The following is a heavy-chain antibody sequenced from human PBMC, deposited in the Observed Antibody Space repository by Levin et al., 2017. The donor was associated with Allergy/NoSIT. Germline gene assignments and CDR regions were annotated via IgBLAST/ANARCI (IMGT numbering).Heavy chain of an antibody. CDR2: IDGDGFTT. CDR3: ARNLEADF. J-gene: IGHJ4*02. CDR1: GFTFSSYR. D-gene: IGHD1-1*01. V-gene: IGHV3-74*01. Sequence: TGGSLRLSCAASGFTFSSYRMHWVRQAPGKGLVWVSRIDGDGFTTSYADFVKGRFTISRDNAKSTLYLQMNSLRAEDTAVYYCARNLEADFWGQGTLVTVSS.